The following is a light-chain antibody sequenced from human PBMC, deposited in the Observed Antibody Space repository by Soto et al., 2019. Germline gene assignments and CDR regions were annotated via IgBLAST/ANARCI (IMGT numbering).Light chain of an antibody. Sequence: QSVLTQPPSASGSPGQSVTISCTGTSSDVGGYNYVSWYQQHPGKAPKLMIYDVSKRPSGVPDRFSGSKSGNTASLTVSGLQAEDEADYYCSSYAASNNLVFGGGTKLTVL. CDR1: SSDVGGYNY. CDR3: SSYAASNNLV. CDR2: DVS. J-gene: IGLJ2*01. V-gene: IGLV2-8*01.